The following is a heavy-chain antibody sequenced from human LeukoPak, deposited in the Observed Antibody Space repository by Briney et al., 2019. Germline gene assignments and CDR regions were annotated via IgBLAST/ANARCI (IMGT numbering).Heavy chain of an antibody. J-gene: IGHJ4*02. CDR3: ARDQSLGEPLYYFDY. Sequence: ASVKVSCKASGYTFTSYGISWVRQAPGQGLEWMGWISAYNGNTNYAQKLQGRVTMTTDTSTSTAYMELRSLRSDDTAVYYCARDQSLGEPLYYFDYWGQGTLVTVSS. D-gene: IGHD3-16*01. CDR2: ISAYNGNT. CDR1: GYTFTSYG. V-gene: IGHV1-18*01.